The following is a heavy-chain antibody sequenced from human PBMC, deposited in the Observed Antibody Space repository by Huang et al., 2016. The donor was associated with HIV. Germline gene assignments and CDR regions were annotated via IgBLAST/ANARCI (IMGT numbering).Heavy chain of an antibody. CDR3: ARVSAFEQYFDH. J-gene: IGHJ4*02. CDR2: ISYDGNNK. D-gene: IGHD6-13*01. V-gene: IGHV3-30-3*01. CDR1: GFAFSSFS. Sequence: QVQLVESGGGVVQPGMSLRLSCAASGFAFSSFSLHWVRQAPGKGLEWVADISYDGNNKYYADSVEGRCSVSRDSSTSSLYLQMNSLTTDDTALYFCARVSAFEQYFDHWGLGAQVTVS.